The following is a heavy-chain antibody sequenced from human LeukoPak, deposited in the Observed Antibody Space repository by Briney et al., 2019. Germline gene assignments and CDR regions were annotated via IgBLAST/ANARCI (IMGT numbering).Heavy chain of an antibody. CDR2: ISHNGDRI. Sequence: GGSLRLSCAASGFTFSNYAMTWVRQAPGKRLEWVSGISHNGDRIYYADSVKGRFTISRDNSKNILYLQMNSLRPEDTALYYCTKDSVAAAGTAWFDPWGQGTLVTVSS. D-gene: IGHD6-13*01. CDR3: TKDSVAAAGTAWFDP. J-gene: IGHJ5*02. V-gene: IGHV3-23*01. CDR1: GFTFSNYA.